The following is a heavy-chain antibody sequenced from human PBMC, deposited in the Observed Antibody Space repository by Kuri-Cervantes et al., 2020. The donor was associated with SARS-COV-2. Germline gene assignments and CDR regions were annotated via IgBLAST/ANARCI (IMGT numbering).Heavy chain of an antibody. CDR3: AKDSGYYDSSGYYRY. J-gene: IGHJ4*02. CDR2: ISYDGSNK. Sequence: GESLKISCAASGFTFSSYGMHWVRQAPGKGLEWVAVISYDGSNKYYADSVKGRFTISRDNSKNTLYLQMNSLRAEDTAVYYCAKDSGYYDSSGYYRYWSRGTLVTVSS. CDR1: GFTFSSYG. D-gene: IGHD3-22*01. V-gene: IGHV3-30*18.